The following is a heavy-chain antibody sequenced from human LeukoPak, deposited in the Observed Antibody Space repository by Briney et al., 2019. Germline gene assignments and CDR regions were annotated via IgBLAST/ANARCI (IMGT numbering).Heavy chain of an antibody. CDR2: INPNSGGT. Sequence: VASVKVSCKASGYTFTGYYMHWVRQAPGQGLEWTGWINPNSGGTNYAQKFQGRVTMTRDTSISTAYMELSRLRSDDTAVYYCAREVTPQQESDYWGQGTLVTVSS. D-gene: IGHD6-13*01. CDR1: GYTFTGYY. J-gene: IGHJ4*02. V-gene: IGHV1-2*02. CDR3: AREVTPQQESDY.